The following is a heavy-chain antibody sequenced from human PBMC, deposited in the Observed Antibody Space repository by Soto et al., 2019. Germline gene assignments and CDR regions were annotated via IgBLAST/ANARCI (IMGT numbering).Heavy chain of an antibody. D-gene: IGHD3-3*01. J-gene: IGHJ3*02. V-gene: IGHV4-59*01. Sequence: SETLSLTCTVSGGSISSYYWSWIRQPPGKGLEWIGYIYYSGSTNYNPSLKSRVTISVDTSKNQFSLKLSSVTAADTAVYYCARVYYDFYGDWGAFESWGQGTTVTVSS. CDR2: IYYSGST. CDR1: GGSISSYY. CDR3: ARVYYDFYGDWGAFES.